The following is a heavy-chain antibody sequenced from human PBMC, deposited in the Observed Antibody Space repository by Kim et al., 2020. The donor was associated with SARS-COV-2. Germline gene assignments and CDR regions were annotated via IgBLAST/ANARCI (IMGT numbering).Heavy chain of an antibody. D-gene: IGHD3-16*01. CDR3: TTPGGRPSV. CDR1: GFTFNYAW. CDR2: IKSIPDGGTK. V-gene: IGHV3-15*01. Sequence: GGSLRLSCAASGFTFNYAWMSWVRQAPGKGLEWLGRIKSIPDGGTKDYAAPVKGSITIARDDSKHTLYLQRNSLKTEDTAVYYCTTPGGRPSVWGQGTLVTVSS. J-gene: IGHJ1*01.